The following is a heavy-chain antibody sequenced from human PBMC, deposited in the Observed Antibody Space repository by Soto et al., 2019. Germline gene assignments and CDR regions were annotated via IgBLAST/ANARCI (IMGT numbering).Heavy chain of an antibody. Sequence: PGGSLRLSCVASGFTFSSYAMSWVRQAPGKGLEWVSAISGSGGSTYYADSVKGRFTISRDNSKNTLYLQMNSLRAEDTAVYYCANLIYYYDSSGPGSRAFDIWGQGTMVTVSS. CDR3: ANLIYYYDSSGPGSRAFDI. V-gene: IGHV3-23*01. J-gene: IGHJ3*02. CDR1: GFTFSSYA. D-gene: IGHD3-22*01. CDR2: ISGSGGST.